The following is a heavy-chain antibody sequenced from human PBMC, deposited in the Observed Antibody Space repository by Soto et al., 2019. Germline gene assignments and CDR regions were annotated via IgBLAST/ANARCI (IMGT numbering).Heavy chain of an antibody. D-gene: IGHD3-3*01. CDR1: GYTFTGYG. V-gene: IGHV1-18*01. J-gene: IGHJ4*02. CDR3: ARDPCLWLRFLQWPTLSY. Sequence: ASVKVSCKASGYTFTGYGISWVRQAPGQGLEWMGWISAYNGNTNYAQKLQGRVTMTTDTSTSTAYMELRSLRSDDTAVYYCARDPCLWLRFLQWPTLSYWGQGTLVTVSS. CDR2: ISAYNGNT.